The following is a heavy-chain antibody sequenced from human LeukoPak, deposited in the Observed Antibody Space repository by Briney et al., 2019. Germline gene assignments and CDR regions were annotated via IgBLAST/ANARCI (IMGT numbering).Heavy chain of an antibody. J-gene: IGHJ4*02. CDR3: ARLEGRAAMIRGAMTY. Sequence: GESLKISCMGSGYSFSTFWIGWVRQMPGKGLEWVGIIYPGDSDVRYSPSFQGQVTISADKSVTTAYLQWSSLKASDTAVYYCARLEGRAAMIRGAMTYWGQGTLVTVSS. V-gene: IGHV5-51*01. CDR2: IYPGDSDV. D-gene: IGHD3-10*01. CDR1: GYSFSTFW.